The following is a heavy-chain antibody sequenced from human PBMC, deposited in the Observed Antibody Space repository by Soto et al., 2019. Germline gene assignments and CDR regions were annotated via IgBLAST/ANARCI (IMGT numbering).Heavy chain of an antibody. V-gene: IGHV3-30-3*01. CDR2: ISYDGSNK. Sequence: QVQLVESGGGVVQPGRSLRLSCAASGFTFSSYAMHWVRQAPGKGLEWVAVISYDGSNKYYADSVKGRFTISRDNSKNTLDLQMNSLGAEDTAVYYCARAYEGDYLDYWGQGTLVNVSS. D-gene: IGHD3-16*01. CDR3: ARAYEGDYLDY. CDR1: GFTFSSYA. J-gene: IGHJ4*02.